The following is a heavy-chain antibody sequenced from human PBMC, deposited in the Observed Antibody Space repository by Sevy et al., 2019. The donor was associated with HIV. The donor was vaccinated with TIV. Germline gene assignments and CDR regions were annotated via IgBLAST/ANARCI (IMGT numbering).Heavy chain of an antibody. V-gene: IGHV3-23*01. CDR2: LSFGCGEI. Sequence: GSLRLSCAASGFTFSKYSRSWVRQPPGKGLEWVSTLSFGCGEINHADSVKGRFTISRDNSKNSLYLQMNNLRAEDTAVYYCAREGCTKPHDYWGQGTLVTVSS. D-gene: IGHD2-8*01. J-gene: IGHJ4*02. CDR1: GFTFSKYS. CDR3: AREGCTKPHDY.